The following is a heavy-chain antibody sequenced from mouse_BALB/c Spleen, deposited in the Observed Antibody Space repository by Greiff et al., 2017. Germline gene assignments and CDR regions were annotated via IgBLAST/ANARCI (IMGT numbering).Heavy chain of an antibody. CDR1: GFTFSSYG. V-gene: IGHV5-6-3*01. CDR2: INSNGGST. J-gene: IGHJ4*01. CDR3: ARRGYFYAMDY. D-gene: IGHD2-3*01. Sequence: DVQLQESGGGLVQPGGSLKLSCAASGFTFSSYGMSWVRQTPDKRLELVATINSNGGSTYYPDSVKGRFTISRDNAKNTLYLQMSSLKSEDTAMYYCARRGYFYAMDYWGQGTSVTVSS.